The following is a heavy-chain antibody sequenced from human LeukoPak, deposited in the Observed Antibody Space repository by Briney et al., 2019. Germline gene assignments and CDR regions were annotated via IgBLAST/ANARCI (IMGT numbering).Heavy chain of an antibody. J-gene: IGHJ4*02. V-gene: IGHV3-48*03. CDR2: ISRSGSTI. CDR1: GFTFSSYE. Sequence: GGSLRLSCAASGFTFSSYEMNWVRQAPGKGLEWVSYISRSGSTIYYAGSVKGRFTISRDNAKNSLSLQMNSLRAEDTAVYYCARGEMATIFYWGQGTLVTVSS. CDR3: ARGEMATIFY. D-gene: IGHD5-24*01.